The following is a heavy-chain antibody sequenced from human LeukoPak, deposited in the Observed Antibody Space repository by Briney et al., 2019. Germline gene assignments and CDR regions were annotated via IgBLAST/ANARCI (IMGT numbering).Heavy chain of an antibody. V-gene: IGHV1-2*02. D-gene: IGHD1-26*01. CDR3: ATDTRYSGSYYAFDY. CDR2: INPNSGGT. Sequence: ASVKVSCKASGYTFTGYYMHWVRQAPGQGLEWMGWINPNSGGTNYAQKFQGRVTMTRDTSISTAYMELSRLRSDDTAVYYCATDTRYSGSYYAFDYWGQGTLVTVSS. J-gene: IGHJ4*02. CDR1: GYTFTGYY.